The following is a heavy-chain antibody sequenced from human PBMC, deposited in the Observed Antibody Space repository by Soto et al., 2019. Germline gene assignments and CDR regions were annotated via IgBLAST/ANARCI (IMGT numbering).Heavy chain of an antibody. CDR2: ISYDGSNK. J-gene: IGHJ4*02. D-gene: IGHD3-22*01. CDR1: GFTFSSFG. CDR3: AGGGYYYDSSGYPY. V-gene: IGHV3-30*03. Sequence: QVQLVESGGGVVQPGRSLRLSCAASGFTFSSFGMHWVRQAPGKGLEWVALISYDGSNKYYADSVKGRFTISRDNSKNTLYLQMNSLRADDTAVFYCAGGGYYYDSSGYPYWGQGPLVTVSS.